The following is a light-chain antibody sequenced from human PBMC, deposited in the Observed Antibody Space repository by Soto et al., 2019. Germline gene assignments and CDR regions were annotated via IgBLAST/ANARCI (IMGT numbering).Light chain of an antibody. Sequence: QAALTQPHSGSGCPGQSVAISCTGTSSDVGGYNYVSWYQQHPGKAPKLMIYEVNKRPSGVPDRFSGSKSGNTASLTVSGLQAEDEADYYCSSYAGSRNVFGTGTKVTVL. CDR1: SSDVGGYNY. CDR2: EVN. V-gene: IGLV2-8*01. J-gene: IGLJ1*01. CDR3: SSYAGSRNV.